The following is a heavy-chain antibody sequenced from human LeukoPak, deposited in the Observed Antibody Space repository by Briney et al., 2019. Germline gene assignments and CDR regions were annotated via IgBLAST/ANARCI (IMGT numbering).Heavy chain of an antibody. Sequence: GGSLRLSCAASGFTFSSYSMNWVRQAPGKGLEWISLIYSGGSTYYADSVKGRCTISRDNSKNTLYLQMNSLRAEDTAVYYCAAYSSCDYWGQGTLVTVSS. CDR3: AAYSSCDY. D-gene: IGHD6-6*01. V-gene: IGHV3-53*01. CDR1: GFTFSSYS. CDR2: IYSGGST. J-gene: IGHJ4*02.